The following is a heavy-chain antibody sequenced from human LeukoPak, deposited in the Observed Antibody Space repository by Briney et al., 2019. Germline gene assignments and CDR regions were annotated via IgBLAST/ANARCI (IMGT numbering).Heavy chain of an antibody. CDR2: IKQDGGET. V-gene: IGHV3-7*02. CDR3: ATNRYTAFDF. J-gene: IGHJ3*01. CDR1: GFTFSSYW. D-gene: IGHD2-2*02. Sequence: GGSLRLSCAASGFTFSSYWMSWVRQAPGKGPEWVANIKQDGGETYYVDSLKGRFTISRDNAKNSLYLQMNSLRAEDSAVYYCATNRYTAFDFRGQGTMVTVSS.